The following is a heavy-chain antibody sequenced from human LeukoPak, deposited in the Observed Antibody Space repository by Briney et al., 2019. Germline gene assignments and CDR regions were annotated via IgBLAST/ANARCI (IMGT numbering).Heavy chain of an antibody. CDR2: IYYSGST. CDR3: ARVLEYSGYGTKIYYYYYYMDV. Sequence: SETLSLTCTVSGGSISSYYWSWIRQPPGKGLEWIGYIYYSGSTNYNPSLKSRVTISVDTSKNQFSLKLSSVTAAGTAVYYCARVLEYSGYGTKIYYYYYYMDVWGKGTTVTVSS. J-gene: IGHJ6*03. D-gene: IGHD5-12*01. CDR1: GGSISSYY. V-gene: IGHV4-59*01.